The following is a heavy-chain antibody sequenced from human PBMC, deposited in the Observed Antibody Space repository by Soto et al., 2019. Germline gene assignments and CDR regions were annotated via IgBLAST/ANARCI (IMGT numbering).Heavy chain of an antibody. D-gene: IGHD3-22*01. CDR2: IKSRTDGWTT. CDR3: ISYYDSGTHFHVDY. Sequence: GGSLRLSCAASGFTFTNAWIHWVRQAPGKGLEWVGRIKSRTDGWTTDLAAPVKGRFTLSRDDSKDTMYLQMNSLKSEDSAVYSRISYYDSGTHFHVDYWGRGTRVTV. J-gene: IGHJ4*02. CDR1: GFTFTNAW. V-gene: IGHV3-15*01.